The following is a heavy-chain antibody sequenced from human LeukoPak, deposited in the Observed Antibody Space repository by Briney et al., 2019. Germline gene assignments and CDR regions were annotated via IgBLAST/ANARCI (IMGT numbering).Heavy chain of an antibody. CDR2: IYHSGST. CDR1: GGSISSGGYS. D-gene: IGHD4-17*01. CDR3: ARVCQTTVTTKTKPHFDY. J-gene: IGHJ4*02. Sequence: SETLSLTCAVSGGSISSGGYSWSWIRQPPGKGLEWIGYIYHSGSTNYNPSLKSRVTISVDTSKNQFSLKLSSVTAADTAVYYCARVCQTTVTTKTKPHFDYWGQGTLVTVSS. V-gene: IGHV4-30-2*01.